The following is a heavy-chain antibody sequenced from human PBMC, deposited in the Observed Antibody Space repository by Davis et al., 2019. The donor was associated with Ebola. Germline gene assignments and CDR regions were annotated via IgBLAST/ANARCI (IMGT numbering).Heavy chain of an antibody. Sequence: GESLKISCAASGFTFSSYGMHWVRQAPGKGLEWVAVIWNDGSNKYYVDSVKGRFTISRDNSKNTLYLQMNSLRAEDTAVYYCARAPGDWGQGTLVTVSS. J-gene: IGHJ4*02. CDR1: GFTFSSYG. CDR2: IWNDGSNK. V-gene: IGHV3-33*01. D-gene: IGHD3-10*01. CDR3: ARAPGD.